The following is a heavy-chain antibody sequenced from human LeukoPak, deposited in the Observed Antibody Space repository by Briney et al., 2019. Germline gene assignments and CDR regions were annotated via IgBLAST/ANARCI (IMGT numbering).Heavy chain of an antibody. CDR2: IYTSGST. Sequence: SETLSLTCTVSGGSISSGSCYWSWIRQPAGKGLEWIGRIYTSGSTNYNPSLKSRVTISVDTSKNQFSLKLSSVTAADTAVYYFARGVVYAIENWYFDLWGRRTLVTVSS. CDR1: GGSISSGSCY. J-gene: IGHJ2*01. D-gene: IGHD2-8*02. CDR3: ARGVVYAIENWYFDL. V-gene: IGHV4-61*02.